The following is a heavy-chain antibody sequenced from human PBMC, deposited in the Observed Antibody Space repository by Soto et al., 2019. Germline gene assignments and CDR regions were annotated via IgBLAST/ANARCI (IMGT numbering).Heavy chain of an antibody. CDR1: GGTFGSYA. CDR2: IIPIPGTA. Sequence: QVQLVQSGAEVKKPGSSVKVSCKASGGTFGSYAISWVRQAPGQGLEWMGGIIPIPGTANYAQKFQGRVTIAAAESTSTAYMELGSLRSEDTAVYYCARSQGSSTSLEIYYYYYYGMDVWGQGTTVTVSS. D-gene: IGHD2-2*01. J-gene: IGHJ6*02. V-gene: IGHV1-69*01. CDR3: ARSQGSSTSLEIYYYYYYGMDV.